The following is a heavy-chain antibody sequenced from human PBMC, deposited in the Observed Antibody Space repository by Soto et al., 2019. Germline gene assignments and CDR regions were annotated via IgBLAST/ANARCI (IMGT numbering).Heavy chain of an antibody. CDR2: IIPIFGTA. V-gene: IGHV1-69*13. Sequence: SVKVSCKATGGTFSSYAISWVRQAPGQGLEWMGGIIPIFGTANYAQKFQGRVTITADESTSTAYMELSSLISEDTAVYYCALDYYYGMDVWGQGTTVTVS. CDR1: GGTFSSYA. CDR3: ALDYYYGMDV. J-gene: IGHJ6*02.